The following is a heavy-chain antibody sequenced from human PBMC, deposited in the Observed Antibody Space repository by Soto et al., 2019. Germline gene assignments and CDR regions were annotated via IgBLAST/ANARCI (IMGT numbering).Heavy chain of an antibody. V-gene: IGHV3-7*01. CDR1: GFTFSSYW. Sequence: GGSLRLSWAASGFTFSSYWMSWVRQAPGKGLEWVANIKQDGSEKYYVDSVKGRFTISRDNAKNSLYLQMNSLRAEDTAVYYCARATIVRGVMRRRPSDGYGMGVCGQGKTVTVS. J-gene: IGHJ6*02. D-gene: IGHD3-10*01. CDR2: IKQDGSEK. CDR3: ARATIVRGVMRRRPSDGYGMGV.